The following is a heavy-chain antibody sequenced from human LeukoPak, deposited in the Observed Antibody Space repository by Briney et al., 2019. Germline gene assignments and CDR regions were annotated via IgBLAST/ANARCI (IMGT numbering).Heavy chain of an antibody. V-gene: IGHV3-21*01. CDR1: GFTFSSYR. CDR3: ARDLLYCTSSSCPFEY. J-gene: IGHJ4*02. CDR2: ISSSSGYI. Sequence: GGSLRLSCAASGFTFSSYRMNWVRQAPGKGLEWVSSISSSSGYIYYADSVKGRFPISRDNAKSSLYLQMNSLRAEDTALYYCARDLLYCTSSSCPFEYWGQGTLVTVSS. D-gene: IGHD2/OR15-2a*01.